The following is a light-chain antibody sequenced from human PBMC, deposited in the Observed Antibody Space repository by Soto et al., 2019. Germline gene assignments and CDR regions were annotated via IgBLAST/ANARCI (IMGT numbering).Light chain of an antibody. CDR1: SSNVGSHNY. Sequence: QSVLTQPRSVSGSPGQAVTIYCTGTSSNVGSHNYVSWYQQHPGKAPKLIISDVSKRPSGVPDRFSGSKSGNTASLFISGLQAEDEADYYCCSFAGGLFVFGAGTKVTVL. CDR3: CSFAGGLFV. CDR2: DVS. V-gene: IGLV2-11*01. J-gene: IGLJ1*01.